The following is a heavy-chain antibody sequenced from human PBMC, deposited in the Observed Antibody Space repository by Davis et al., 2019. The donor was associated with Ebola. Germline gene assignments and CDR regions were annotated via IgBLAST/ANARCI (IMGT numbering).Heavy chain of an antibody. J-gene: IGHJ2*01. D-gene: IGHD5-18*01. V-gene: IGHV4-59*08. CDR1: GGSISSHY. CDR2: FYYSGSA. Sequence: GSLRLSCTVSGGSISSHYWSWIRQPPGKGLEWIGYFYYSGSANYNPSLKSRVTISVDTSKNQFSLKLTSVTAADTAVYYCARGLDTSMVSYWYFDLWGRGTLVTVSS. CDR3: ARGLDTSMVSYWYFDL.